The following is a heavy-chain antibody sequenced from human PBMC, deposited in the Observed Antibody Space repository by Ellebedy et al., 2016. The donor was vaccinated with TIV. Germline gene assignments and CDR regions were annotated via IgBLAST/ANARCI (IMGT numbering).Heavy chain of an antibody. CDR3: ARVWRGGYSGVFDY. CDR2: VNPTGGRT. V-gene: IGHV1-46*02. D-gene: IGHD5-12*01. J-gene: IGHJ4*02. CDR1: GYSFNSYY. Sequence: AASVKVSCKASGYSFNSYYIFWVRQAPGHGLEWMGMVNPTGGRTTYAQKFQGRLTVTRDASTSTVFMELNSLRSEDTAIYYCARVWRGGYSGVFDYWGQGTQVTVSS.